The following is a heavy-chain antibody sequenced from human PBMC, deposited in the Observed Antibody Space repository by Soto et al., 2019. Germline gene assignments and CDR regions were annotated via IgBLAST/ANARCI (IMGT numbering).Heavy chain of an antibody. J-gene: IGHJ4*02. V-gene: IGHV3-11*01. CDR2: ISSSGSTI. CDR3: ARDLAWGSYRLALDY. CDR1: GFTFSDYY. Sequence: GGSLRLSCAASGFTFSDYYMSWIRQAPGKGLEWVSYISSSGSTIYYADSVKGRFTISRDNAKNSLYLQMNSLRAEDTAVYYCARDLAWGSYRLALDYWGQGTLVTVSS. D-gene: IGHD3-16*02.